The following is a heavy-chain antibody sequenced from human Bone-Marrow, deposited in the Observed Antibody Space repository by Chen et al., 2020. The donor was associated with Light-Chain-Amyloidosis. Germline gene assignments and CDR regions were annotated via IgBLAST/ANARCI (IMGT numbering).Heavy chain of an antibody. CDR1: GYTFTGYY. J-gene: IGHJ6*02. CDR3: ARESPVDIVVVPAAILSVGGMDV. D-gene: IGHD2-2*02. CDR2: INPNSGGT. V-gene: IGHV1-2*02. Sequence: QVQLVQSGAEVKKPGASVKVSCKASGYTFTGYYMHWVRQAPGQGLEWMGWINPNSGGTNYAQKVQGRVTMTRDTSISTAYMELSRLRSDDTAVYYCARESPVDIVVVPAAILSVGGMDVWGQGTTVTVSS.